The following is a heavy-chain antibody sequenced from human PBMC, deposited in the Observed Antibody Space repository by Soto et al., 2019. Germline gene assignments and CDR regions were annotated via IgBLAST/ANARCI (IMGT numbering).Heavy chain of an antibody. J-gene: IGHJ2*01. CDR3: ARDRYSYDSRAYQGVDWYFDL. V-gene: IGHV3-33*01. Sequence: GGSLRLSCAASGFIFSNYGMHWVRQAPGKGLEWVAVIWYDGSHESYADSVKGRFTISRDNSKNTLFLQMNSLRAEDTAVYYCARDRYSYDSRAYQGVDWYFDLWGRGTLVTVS. CDR2: IWYDGSHE. D-gene: IGHD3-22*01. CDR1: GFIFSNYG.